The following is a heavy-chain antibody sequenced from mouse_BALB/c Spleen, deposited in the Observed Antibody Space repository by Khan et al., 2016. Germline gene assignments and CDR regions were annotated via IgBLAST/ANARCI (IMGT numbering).Heavy chain of an antibody. V-gene: IGHV1-77*01. CDR2: IYPGNGNT. D-gene: IGHD1-1*01. J-gene: IGHJ4*01. CDR3: AKGGRTYYYGMDY. Sequence: QVQLQQSGAELARPGASVKLSCKASGYTFTDDYINWVKKRTGQGPEWIGEIYPGNGNTFYNEKFKGKAALTADKSSSTAYMQLSSLTSEASAVYFCAKGGRTYYYGMDYWGQGTSVTVSS. CDR1: GYTFTDDY.